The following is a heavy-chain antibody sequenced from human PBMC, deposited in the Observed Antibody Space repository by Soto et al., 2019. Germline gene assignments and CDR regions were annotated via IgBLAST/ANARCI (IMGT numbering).Heavy chain of an antibody. V-gene: IGHV3-74*01. CDR2: INSDGSST. Sequence: EVQLVESGGGLVQPGGSLRLSCAASGFTFSSYWMHWVRQAPGKGLVWVSRINSDGSSTSYADSVKGRFTISRDNAKNTLYLQMNSLRAEDTAVYYCARDLSGNYDFWSGYPLNYYYYYGMDVWGQGTTVTVSS. CDR3: ARDLSGNYDFWSGYPLNYYYYYGMDV. D-gene: IGHD3-3*01. J-gene: IGHJ6*02. CDR1: GFTFSSYW.